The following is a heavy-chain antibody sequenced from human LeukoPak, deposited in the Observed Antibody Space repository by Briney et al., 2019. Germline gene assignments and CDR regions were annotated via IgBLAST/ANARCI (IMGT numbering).Heavy chain of an antibody. CDR2: IYTSGGT. V-gene: IGHV4-4*07. Sequence: SETLSLTCTVSGGSISSYYWSWIRQPAGKGLEWIGRIYTSGGTNYNPSLKSRVTMSVDTSKNQFSLKLSSVTAADTAVYYCARTYCSGGSCYLINAFDIWGQGTMVTVSS. D-gene: IGHD2-15*01. CDR3: ARTYCSGGSCYLINAFDI. J-gene: IGHJ3*02. CDR1: GGSISSYY.